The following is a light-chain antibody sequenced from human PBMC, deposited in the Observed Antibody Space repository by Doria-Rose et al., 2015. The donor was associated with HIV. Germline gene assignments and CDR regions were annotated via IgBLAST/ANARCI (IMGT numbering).Light chain of an antibody. CDR3: QQTYSSPPWS. CDR2: AAS. Sequence: DIQMTKSPSVLSASSGDRVTITCRASQTVSTYLNWFQQEPGKAPKLLIYAASRLQSGVPSRFSGSGSGTDFTLTISGLQPGDFATYYCQQTYSSPPWSFDQG. J-gene: IGKJ1*01. V-gene: IGKV1-39*01. CDR1: QTVSTY.